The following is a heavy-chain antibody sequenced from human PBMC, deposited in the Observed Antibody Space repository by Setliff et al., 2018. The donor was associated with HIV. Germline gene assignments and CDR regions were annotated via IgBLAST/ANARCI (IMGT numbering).Heavy chain of an antibody. D-gene: IGHD3-10*01. V-gene: IGHV4-30-4*08. CDR3: VSQPESRWQIEY. CDR2: INYRGIT. CDR1: GGSINSGDYY. Sequence: SETLSLTCSVSGGSINSGDYYWSWIRQPPGKALEWIGYINYRGITSYNPSLKSRITISVDVSKNHFSLRLTSVTAADTAVFYCVSQPESRWQIEYWGQGTLVTVSS. J-gene: IGHJ4*02.